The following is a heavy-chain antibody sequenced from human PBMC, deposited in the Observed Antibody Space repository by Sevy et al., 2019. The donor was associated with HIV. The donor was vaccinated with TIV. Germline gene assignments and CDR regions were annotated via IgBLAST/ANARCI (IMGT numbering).Heavy chain of an antibody. CDR2: ISSSGNTI. D-gene: IGHD4-17*01. V-gene: IGHV3-48*03. CDR1: GFTFSSFE. CDR3: TRDLPPSATTVAHFDY. Sequence: GGSLRLSCAASGFTFSSFEMNWVRQAPGKGLEWVSYISSSGNTISYSHSVKGRFTISRDNAKNSLYLQMNSLRVEDTAIYYCTRDLPPSATTVAHFDYWGQGTLVTVSS. J-gene: IGHJ4*02.